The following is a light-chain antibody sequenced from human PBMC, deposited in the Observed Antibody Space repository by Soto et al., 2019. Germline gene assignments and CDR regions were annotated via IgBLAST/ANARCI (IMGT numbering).Light chain of an antibody. CDR3: SSYAVRNSVV. V-gene: IGLV2-8*01. J-gene: IGLJ2*01. Sequence: QSALTQPPSASGSPGQSVTISCTGTSGDVGYYTYVSWYQQHPGKAPRLMIYEVSKRPSGVPDRFSGSKSGNTASLTVSGLQAEDEADYYCSSYAVRNSVVFGGGTQLTVL. CDR1: SGDVGYYTY. CDR2: EVS.